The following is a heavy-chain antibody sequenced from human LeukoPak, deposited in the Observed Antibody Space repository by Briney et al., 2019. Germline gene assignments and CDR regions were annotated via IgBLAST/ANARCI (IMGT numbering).Heavy chain of an antibody. CDR2: IYSGGST. D-gene: IGHD6-13*01. J-gene: IGHJ4*02. CDR3: GSSYSSSWPEIDY. V-gene: IGHV3-66*01. Sequence: GGSLRLSCAASGFAFSSYWMTWVRQAPGKGLEWVSVIYSGGSTYYAASVKGRFTISRDDSKNTLYLQMNSLRAEDTALYYCGSSYSSSWPEIDYWGQGTLVTVSS. CDR1: GFAFSSYW.